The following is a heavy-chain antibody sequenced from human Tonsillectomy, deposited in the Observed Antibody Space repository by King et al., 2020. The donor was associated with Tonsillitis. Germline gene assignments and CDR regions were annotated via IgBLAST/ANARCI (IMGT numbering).Heavy chain of an antibody. CDR2: INHRGST. Sequence: VQLQQWGAGLLKPSETLSLTCAVYGGSFSDYYWSWIRQPPGKGLEWMGEINHRGSTNYNPSLKSRVTISVDTSKNQFSLKLISVTAADTAVYYCARGVGYCSSTSCYYFDYWGQETLVTVSS. D-gene: IGHD2-2*01. J-gene: IGHJ4*02. V-gene: IGHV4-34*01. CDR3: ARGVGYCSSTSCYYFDY. CDR1: GGSFSDYY.